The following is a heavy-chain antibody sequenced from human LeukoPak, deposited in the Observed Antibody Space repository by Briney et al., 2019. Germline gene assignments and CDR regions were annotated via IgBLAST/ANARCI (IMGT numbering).Heavy chain of an antibody. D-gene: IGHD1-14*01. CDR1: GASITYNF. J-gene: IGHJ3*01. V-gene: IGHV4-4*07. Sequence: RSSETLSLTCTVTGASITYNFWNWFRQPAGKGLEWIGRIYSSGSTKYNPSLKSRVIMSVDTSKNQFSLNLSSVTAADTAVYFCARDLSGTDAFNVWGQGTMVTVSS. CDR3: ARDLSGTDAFNV. CDR2: IYSSGST.